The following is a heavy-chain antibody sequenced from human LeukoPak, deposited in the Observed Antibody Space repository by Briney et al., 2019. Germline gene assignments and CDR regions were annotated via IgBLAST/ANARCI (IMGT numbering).Heavy chain of an antibody. D-gene: IGHD3-16*01. CDR1: GFTFSSYA. V-gene: IGHV3-23*01. CDR2: ISGSGGST. CDR3: ARGSNYVWEAAAD. Sequence: GGSLRLSCAASGFTFSSYAMSWVRQAPGKGLEWVSAISGSGGSTYYADSVKGRFTISRDNSKNTLYLQMNSLRAEDTAVYYCARGSNYVWEAAADWGQGILVTVSS. J-gene: IGHJ4*02.